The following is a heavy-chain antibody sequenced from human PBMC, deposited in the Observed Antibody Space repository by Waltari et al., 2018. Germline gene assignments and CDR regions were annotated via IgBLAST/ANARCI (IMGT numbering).Heavy chain of an antibody. CDR2: IKEDGSQR. Sequence: EVQLVESGGGLVEPGGSLRLSCAASGFPFSWEWMNWVRQAPGKGLEWVANIKEDGSQRYYVDSVKGRFTISRDNAKNSLYLQMNSLRLEDTALYYCARDHPGSAQVFDFWGQGAQVTVSS. V-gene: IGHV3-7*01. D-gene: IGHD6-6*01. J-gene: IGHJ4*02. CDR1: GFPFSWEW. CDR3: ARDHPGSAQVFDF.